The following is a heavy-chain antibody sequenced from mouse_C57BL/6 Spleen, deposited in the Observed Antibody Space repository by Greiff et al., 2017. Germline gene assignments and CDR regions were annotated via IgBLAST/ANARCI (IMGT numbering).Heavy chain of an antibody. D-gene: IGHD2-1*01. CDR3: ARWRDYGNFFDY. J-gene: IGHJ2*01. CDR1: GYAFSSYW. Sequence: QVQLQQSGAELVKPGASVKISCKASGYAFSSYWMNWVKQRPGKGLEWIGQIYPGDGATNYNGKFKGKATLTADKSSSTAYMHLSSLTSEDSAVYFCARWRDYGNFFDYWGQGTTLTVSS. CDR2: IYPGDGAT. V-gene: IGHV1-80*01.